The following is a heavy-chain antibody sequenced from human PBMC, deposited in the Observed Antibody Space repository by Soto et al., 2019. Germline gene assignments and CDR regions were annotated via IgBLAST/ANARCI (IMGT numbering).Heavy chain of an antibody. D-gene: IGHD1-26*01. J-gene: IGHJ6*02. CDR3: AKDSMGDYYGMDV. CDR1: GFTFSSFG. Sequence: QVQLVESGGGVVQPGRSLRLSCAASGFTFSSFGMHWVRQAPGKGLEWVAVISFDGSKKYYADSVKGRFTISRDNSKNTLVLQMNSLRAEDTAVYYCAKDSMGDYYGMDVWGQGTTVTVSS. V-gene: IGHV3-30*18. CDR2: ISFDGSKK.